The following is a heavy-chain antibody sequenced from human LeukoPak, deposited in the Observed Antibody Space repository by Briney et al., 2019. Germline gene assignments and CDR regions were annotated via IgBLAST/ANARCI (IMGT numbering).Heavy chain of an antibody. CDR2: IISSGSPI. V-gene: IGHV3-48*03. Sequence: GESLIPSCAPSGFTLSSYEMKWVRQAPGRGLGWVSYIISSGSPINYADSVKDGFTISRDNAKNSKYLQMNSLRAEDTAVYYCARTSGRDYNLDSWGQGTLVTVSS. CDR3: ARTSGRDYNLDS. J-gene: IGHJ4*02. CDR1: GFTLSSYE. D-gene: IGHD3-10*01.